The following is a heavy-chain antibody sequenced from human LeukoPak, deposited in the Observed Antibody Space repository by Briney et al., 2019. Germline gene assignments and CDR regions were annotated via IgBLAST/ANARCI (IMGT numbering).Heavy chain of an antibody. Sequence: PGGSLRLSCAASGFTFSSYAMTWVRQAPGKGLEWVSSISDSGSTTYYTDSVKGRFTISRDNSKNTLYLQMNSLRAEDTAVYYCAKDRDTGGWFSYYFDYWGQGTLVTVSS. CDR3: AKDRDTGGWFSYYFDY. V-gene: IGHV3-23*01. CDR1: GFTFSSYA. CDR2: ISDSGSTT. D-gene: IGHD6-19*01. J-gene: IGHJ4*02.